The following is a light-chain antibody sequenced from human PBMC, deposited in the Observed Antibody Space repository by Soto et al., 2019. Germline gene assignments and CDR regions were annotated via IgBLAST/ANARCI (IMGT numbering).Light chain of an antibody. CDR1: QSVSHY. CDR3: QQRSNWLIT. CDR2: DAS. J-gene: IGKJ5*01. V-gene: IGKV3-11*01. Sequence: EIVLTQSPATLSLSPGERATLSCRASQSVSHYLAWYQQKPGQAPRLLIYDASNRATGIPARFSGSGSGTDFTLTISSLEPEDFAVYYCQQRSNWLITFGQGTRREIK.